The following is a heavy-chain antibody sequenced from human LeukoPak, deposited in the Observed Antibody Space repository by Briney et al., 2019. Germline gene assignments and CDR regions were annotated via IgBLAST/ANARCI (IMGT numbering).Heavy chain of an antibody. J-gene: IGHJ6*02. CDR3: ARDGDWLAARLNYYGMDV. D-gene: IGHD6-6*01. Sequence: TGGSLRLSCAASGFTFSTYAMHWVRQAPGKGLEWVAVISYDGSNKYYADSVKGRFTISRDNSKNTLYLQMNSLRAEDTAVYYCARDGDWLAARLNYYGMDVWGQGTTVTVSS. CDR2: ISYDGSNK. V-gene: IGHV3-30*04. CDR1: GFTFSTYA.